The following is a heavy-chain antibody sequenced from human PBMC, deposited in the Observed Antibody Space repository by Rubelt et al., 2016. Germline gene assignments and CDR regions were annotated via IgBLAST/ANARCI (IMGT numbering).Heavy chain of an antibody. Sequence: AASGFTFTTAGMTWIRQAPGKGLEWVSTIVYSGDSQYYADSVKGRFTISRDNTRNSLFLQMNSLRADDKAIYYCARGRTVYGILADYWGQGTLVTVSS. CDR1: GFTFTTAG. CDR2: IVYSGDSQ. CDR3: ARGRTVYGILADY. D-gene: IGHD2-8*01. V-gene: IGHV3-21*01. J-gene: IGHJ4*02.